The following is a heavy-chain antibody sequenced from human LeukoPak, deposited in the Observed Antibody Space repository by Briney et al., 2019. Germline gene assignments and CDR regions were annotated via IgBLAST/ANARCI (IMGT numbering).Heavy chain of an antibody. V-gene: IGHV1-2*02. D-gene: IGHD2-21*01. CDR2: INPNSGGT. CDR3: ASKGDTYCGGDCYSN. J-gene: IGHJ4*02. Sequence: ASVKVSCKASGYTFTGYYMHWVRQAPGQGLEWMGWINPNSGGTNYAQKFQGRVTMTRDTSISTAYMELSSLRSEDTAVYYCASKGDTYCGGDCYSNWGQGTLVTVSS. CDR1: GYTFTGYY.